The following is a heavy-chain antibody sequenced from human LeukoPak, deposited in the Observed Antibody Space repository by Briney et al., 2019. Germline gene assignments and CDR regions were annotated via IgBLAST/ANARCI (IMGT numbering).Heavy chain of an antibody. CDR2: FDPEDGET. CDR1: GYTLTELS. V-gene: IGHV1-24*01. D-gene: IGHD3-22*01. Sequence: ASVKVSCKVSGYTLTELSMHWVRQAPGKGLEWMGDFDPEDGETIYAQKFQGRVTMTEDTSTDTAYMELSSLRSEDTAVYYCATSGDYYDSSGYPTDAFDIWGQGTMVTVSS. CDR3: ATSGDYYDSSGYPTDAFDI. J-gene: IGHJ3*02.